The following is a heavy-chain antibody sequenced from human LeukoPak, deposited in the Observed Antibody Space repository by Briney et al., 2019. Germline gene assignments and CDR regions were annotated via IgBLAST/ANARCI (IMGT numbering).Heavy chain of an antibody. Sequence: SETLSLTCTVSGYSISSGYYWGWIRQPPGKGLEWIGNIYHSGSTYYNPSLKSRVTISVDTSKNQFSLKLSSVTAADTAVYYCARGVSYSYWGQGTLVTVSS. D-gene: IGHD2-21*01. CDR1: GYSISSGYY. V-gene: IGHV4-38-2*02. CDR2: IYHSGST. J-gene: IGHJ4*02. CDR3: ARGVSYSY.